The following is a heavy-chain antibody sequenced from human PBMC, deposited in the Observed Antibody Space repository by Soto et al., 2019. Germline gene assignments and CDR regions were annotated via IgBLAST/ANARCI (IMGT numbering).Heavy chain of an antibody. Sequence: PSETLSLTCTVSGASLSLLYWSWVRQSPGKGLEWIGYIYYNGSATYNPSFRSRVTIAIDTSKSQFSLRLTSVTAADTAMYYCARGSSRWDYWGQGTLVTVSS. V-gene: IGHV4-59*12. CDR2: IYYNGSA. J-gene: IGHJ4*02. CDR1: GASLSLLY. D-gene: IGHD6-13*01. CDR3: ARGSSRWDY.